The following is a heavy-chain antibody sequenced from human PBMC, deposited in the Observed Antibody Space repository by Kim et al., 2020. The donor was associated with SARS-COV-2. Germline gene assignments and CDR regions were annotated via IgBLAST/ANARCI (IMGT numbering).Heavy chain of an antibody. V-gene: IGHV3-53*01. D-gene: IGHD3-16*01. CDR3: ATRSGTYYVYFES. CDR1: GLTGSINY. J-gene: IGHJ4*02. CDR2: IYGGGST. Sequence: GGSLRLSCAASGLTGSINYMSWVRQAPGKGLEWVSVIYGGGSTIYADSVKGRFTISRDSSPNMMYLQMDNLRADDTAVCYFATRSGTYYVYFESWGQGTL.